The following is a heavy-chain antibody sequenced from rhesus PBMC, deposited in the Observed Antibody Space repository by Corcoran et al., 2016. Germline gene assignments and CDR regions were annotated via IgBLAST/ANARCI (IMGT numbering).Heavy chain of an antibody. CDR3: ARVPDSNYWARFDV. CDR1: GGSISSNY. V-gene: IGHV4-173*01. CDR2: ISGGGGNP. J-gene: IGHJ5-1*01. D-gene: IGHD4-23*01. Sequence: QLQLQESGPGLVKPSETLSLTCTVSGGSISSNYWSWIRQPPGKGQGWIGRISGGGGNPDTNPSLKSRVTFSTDPSKNQFSLKLYSVTAADPAVYYCARVPDSNYWARFDVWGAGVLVTVSS.